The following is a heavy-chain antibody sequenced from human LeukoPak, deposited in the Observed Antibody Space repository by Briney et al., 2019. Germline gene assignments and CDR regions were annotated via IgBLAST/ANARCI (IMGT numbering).Heavy chain of an antibody. CDR1: GYSFTSYW. D-gene: IGHD3-10*01. V-gene: IGHV5-51*01. CDR2: IYPGDSDT. Sequence: GESLKISCKGSGYSFTSYWIGWVRQMPGKGLEWMGIIYPGDSDTRYSPSFQGQVTISADKSISTAYLQWSSPKASDTAMYYCARQGGYYYGSGTLMDYWGQGTLVTVSS. CDR3: ARQGGYYYGSGTLMDY. J-gene: IGHJ4*02.